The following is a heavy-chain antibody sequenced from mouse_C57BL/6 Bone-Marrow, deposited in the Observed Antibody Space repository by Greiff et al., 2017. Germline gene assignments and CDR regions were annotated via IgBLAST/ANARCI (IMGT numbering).Heavy chain of an antibody. V-gene: IGHV1-72*01. D-gene: IGHD1-1*01. CDR1: GYTFTSYW. Sequence: VQLQQPGAELVKPGASVKLSCKASGYTFTSYWMHWVKQRPGRGLEWIGRIDPNSGGTKYNEKFKSKATLTVDTPSSTASMQLSSLTSEDSAVYYVARGAYGSSYPYYFYYWGQGTTLTVSS. CDR2: IDPNSGGT. J-gene: IGHJ2*01. CDR3: ARGAYGSSYPYYFYY.